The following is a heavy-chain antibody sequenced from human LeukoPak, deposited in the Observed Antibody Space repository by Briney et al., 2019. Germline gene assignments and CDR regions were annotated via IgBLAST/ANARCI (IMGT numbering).Heavy chain of an antibody. V-gene: IGHV3-20*04. D-gene: IGHD3-16*02. CDR1: GFTFDDYG. J-gene: IGHJ3*02. CDR2: INWNGGST. Sequence: GGSLRLSCAASGFTFDDYGMSWVRQAPGKGLEWVSGINWNGGSTGYADSVKGRFTISRDNSKNTLYLQMNSLRAEDTAVYYCARDPEYVWGSYPDDIWGQGTMVTVSS. CDR3: ARDPEYVWGSYPDDI.